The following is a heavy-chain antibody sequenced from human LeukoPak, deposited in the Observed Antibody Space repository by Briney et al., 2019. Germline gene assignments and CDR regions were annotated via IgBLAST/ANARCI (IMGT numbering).Heavy chain of an antibody. CDR3: ARERVRDRRRWFEP. CDR2: IIPIFGTA. V-gene: IGHV1-69*05. CDR1: GDTFSSYA. Sequence: SVKVSCKASGDTFSSYAISWVRQPPGQGLEWMGGIIPIFGTANYAQKFQGRVTITTDESTSTAYMELSSLRSEDTAVYYCARERVRDRRRWFEPWGQGTLVTVSS. J-gene: IGHJ5*02.